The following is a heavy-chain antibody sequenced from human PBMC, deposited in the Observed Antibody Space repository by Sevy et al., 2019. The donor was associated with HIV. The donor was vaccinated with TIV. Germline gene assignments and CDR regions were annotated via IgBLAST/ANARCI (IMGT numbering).Heavy chain of an antibody. Sequence: GESLKISCKASGYTFTSYGISWVRQAPGQGLEWMGWISAYNGNTNYAQKLQGRVTMTTDTSTSTAYMELRSLRSDDTAVYYCARTPQPLGRWFGVNIGDAFDIWGQGTMVTVSS. CDR3: ARTPQPLGRWFGVNIGDAFDI. D-gene: IGHD3-10*01. J-gene: IGHJ3*02. V-gene: IGHV1-18*04. CDR1: GYTFTSYG. CDR2: ISAYNGNT.